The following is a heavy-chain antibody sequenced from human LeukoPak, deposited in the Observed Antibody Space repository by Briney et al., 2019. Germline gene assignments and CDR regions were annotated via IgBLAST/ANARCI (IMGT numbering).Heavy chain of an antibody. V-gene: IGHV3-30-3*01. J-gene: IGHJ4*02. CDR3: AGEISGGYSLDY. CDR2: LSWDGNIK. Sequence: GGSLKLSCAASGFTFSSHAMHWVRQAPGKGLEWVSFLSWDGNIKYYTDSVKGRFTISRDNSRNTLYLQMNSLGPQDTAVYYCAGEISGGYSLDYWGQATLVTVSS. CDR1: GFTFSSHA. D-gene: IGHD1-26*01.